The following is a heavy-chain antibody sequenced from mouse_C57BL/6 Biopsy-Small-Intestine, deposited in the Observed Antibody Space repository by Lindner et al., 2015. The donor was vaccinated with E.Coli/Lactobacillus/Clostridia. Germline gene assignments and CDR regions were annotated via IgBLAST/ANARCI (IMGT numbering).Heavy chain of an antibody. V-gene: IGHV14-4*01. Sequence: EVQLQESGADLVRPGASVKLSCTASGFSIKDDYIHWVNQRPEQGLEWIGWIDPENGDTEYASKFQGKATITADTSSNTAYLQLSSLTSEDTTVYYCTAGGTRFAYWGQGTLVTVSA. CDR2: IDPENGDT. J-gene: IGHJ3*01. CDR1: GFSIKDDY. D-gene: IGHD4-1*01. CDR3: TAGGTRFAY.